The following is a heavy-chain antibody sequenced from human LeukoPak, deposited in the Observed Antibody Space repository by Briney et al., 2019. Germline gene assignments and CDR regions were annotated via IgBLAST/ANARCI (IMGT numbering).Heavy chain of an antibody. D-gene: IGHD6-13*01. Sequence: SETLSLTCAVSGGSISSSSYYWGWIRQPPGKGLEWIGSIYYSGSTYYNPSLKSRVTISVDTSKNQFSLKLSSVTAADTAVYYCARRSSSWSNWFDPWGQGTLVTVSS. CDR1: GGSISSSSYY. CDR2: IYYSGST. J-gene: IGHJ5*02. V-gene: IGHV4-39*07. CDR3: ARRSSSWSNWFDP.